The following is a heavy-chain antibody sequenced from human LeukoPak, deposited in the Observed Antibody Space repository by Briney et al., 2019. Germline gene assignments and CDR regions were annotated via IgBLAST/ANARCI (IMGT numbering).Heavy chain of an antibody. J-gene: IGHJ6*03. CDR3: ARAGTWFGELLPTYYYYYMDV. CDR2: ISYDGSNK. D-gene: IGHD3-10*01. CDR1: GFTLSSHA. Sequence: PGRSLRLSCAASGFTLSSHAIHWVRQAPGKGLEWVAVISYDGSNKYYADSVKGRFTISRDNSKNTLYLQMNSLRAEDTAVYYCARAGTWFGELLPTYYYYYMDVWGKGTTVTVSS. V-gene: IGHV3-30*04.